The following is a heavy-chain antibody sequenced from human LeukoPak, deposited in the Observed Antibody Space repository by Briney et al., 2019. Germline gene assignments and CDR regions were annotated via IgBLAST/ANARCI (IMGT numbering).Heavy chain of an antibody. CDR2: ISYDGSNK. CDR3: ARDRDLGY. CDR1: GFTFSSYA. Sequence: GGSLRLSCAASGFTFSSYAMHWVRQAPGKGLEWVAVISYDGSNKHYADSVKGRFTISRDNSKNTLYLQMNSLRAEDTAVYYCARDRDLGYWGQGTLVTVSS. D-gene: IGHD3-10*01. V-gene: IGHV3-30-3*01. J-gene: IGHJ4*02.